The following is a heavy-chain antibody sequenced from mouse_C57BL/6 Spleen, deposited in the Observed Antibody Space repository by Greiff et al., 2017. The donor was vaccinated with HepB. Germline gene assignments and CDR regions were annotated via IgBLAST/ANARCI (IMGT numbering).Heavy chain of an antibody. CDR1: GFNIKDDY. CDR2: IDPENGDT. CDR3: TTLVLLLPDY. V-gene: IGHV14-4*01. Sequence: VHVKQSGAELVRPGASVKLSCTASGFNIKDDYMHWVKQRPEQGLEWIGWIDPENGDTEYASKFQGKATITADTSSNTAYLQLSSLTSEDTAVYYCTTLVLLLPDYWGQGTTLTVSS. J-gene: IGHJ2*01. D-gene: IGHD1-1*01.